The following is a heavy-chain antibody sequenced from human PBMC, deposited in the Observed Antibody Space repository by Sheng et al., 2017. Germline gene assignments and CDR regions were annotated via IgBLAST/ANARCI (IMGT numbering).Heavy chain of an antibody. CDR3: AKDGDIVVVVAAGGFYDY. Sequence: EVQLLESGGGLVQPGGYLRLSCAASGFTFSSYAMSWVRQAPGKGLEWVPAISGSGGSTYYADSVKGRFTISRDNSKNTLYLQMNSLRAEDTAVYYCAKDGDIVVVVAAGGFYDYWGRGNPGHRLL. J-gene: IGHJ4*02. CDR2: ISGSGGST. V-gene: IGHV3-23*01. CDR1: GFTFSSYA. D-gene: IGHD2-15*01.